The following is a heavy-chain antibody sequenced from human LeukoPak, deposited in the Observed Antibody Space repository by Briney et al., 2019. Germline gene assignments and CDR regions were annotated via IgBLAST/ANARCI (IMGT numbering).Heavy chain of an antibody. V-gene: IGHV3-20*04. J-gene: IGHJ6*03. CDR2: INLNGGST. Sequence: RPGGSLRLSCAASGFTFDDYGMSCVRQAPGKGLEWVSGINLNGGSTGYADSVKGRFTISRDNAKNSLYLQMNSLRAEDTALYYCARLRDTAMVYYYYMDVWGKGTTVTVSS. D-gene: IGHD5-18*01. CDR3: ARLRDTAMVYYYYMDV. CDR1: GFTFDDYG.